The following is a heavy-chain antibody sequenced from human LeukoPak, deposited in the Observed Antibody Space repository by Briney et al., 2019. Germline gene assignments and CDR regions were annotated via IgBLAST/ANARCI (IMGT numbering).Heavy chain of an antibody. V-gene: IGHV3-30-3*01. Sequence: GRSLRLSCAASGFTFSSYAMHWVRQAPGKGLEWVAVISYDGSNKYYADSVKGRFTISRDNSKNTLYLQMNSLRAEDTAVYYCARGGVTTCYWFDPWGQGTLVTVSS. D-gene: IGHD4-17*01. J-gene: IGHJ5*02. CDR3: ARGGVTTCYWFDP. CDR2: ISYDGSNK. CDR1: GFTFSSYA.